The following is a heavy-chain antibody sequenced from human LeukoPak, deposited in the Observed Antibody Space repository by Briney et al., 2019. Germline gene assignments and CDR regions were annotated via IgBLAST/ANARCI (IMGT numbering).Heavy chain of an antibody. CDR1: GFSFSSYS. V-gene: IGHV3-21*01. Sequence: GGSLRLSCAASGFSFSSYSMNWVRQAPGKGLEWVSSISTSSSYIYYADSVKGRFTISRDNAKNSLYLQMNSLRAEDTAVYYCARDDYGDSNAFDIWGQGTMATVSS. D-gene: IGHD4-17*01. CDR2: ISTSSSYI. J-gene: IGHJ3*02. CDR3: ARDDYGDSNAFDI.